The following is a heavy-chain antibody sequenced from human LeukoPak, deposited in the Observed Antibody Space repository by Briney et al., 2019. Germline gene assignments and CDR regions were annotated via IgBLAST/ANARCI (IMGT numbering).Heavy chain of an antibody. Sequence: GESLKISCKVSGYSFTSYCIGWVRQMPGKGLEWMGIIYPGDSGPTYSPSFQGQVTISVDKSINTAYLQWSSLRASDTAMYYCGISGDRVPLQDDVFDVWGQGTMVTVST. CDR1: GYSFTSYC. J-gene: IGHJ3*01. V-gene: IGHV5-51*01. D-gene: IGHD1-20*01. CDR2: IYPGDSGP. CDR3: GISGDRVPLQDDVFDV.